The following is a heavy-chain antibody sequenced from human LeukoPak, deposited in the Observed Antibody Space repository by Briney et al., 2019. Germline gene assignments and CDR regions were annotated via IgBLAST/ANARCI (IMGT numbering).Heavy chain of an antibody. CDR2: ISSSSSYM. CDR3: ARDRTETSDYSITPYFDY. CDR1: GFIFSSYT. D-gene: IGHD4-11*01. Sequence: GMSLRLSCAASGFIFSSYTMSWVRQAPGKGLEWVSSISSSSSYMYYADSVKGRFTISRDNAKNSLYLQMNSLRAEDTAVYYCARDRTETSDYSITPYFDYWGQGTLVTVSS. V-gene: IGHV3-21*01. J-gene: IGHJ4*02.